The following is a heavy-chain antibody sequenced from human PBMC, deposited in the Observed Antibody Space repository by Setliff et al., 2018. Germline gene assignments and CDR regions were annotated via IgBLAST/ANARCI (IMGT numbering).Heavy chain of an antibody. CDR1: GASITSGGFY. CDR3: ARSPSSGAYWNPRPFYSDY. D-gene: IGHD1-26*01. J-gene: IGHJ4*02. CDR2: ISPSGST. Sequence: PSETLSLTCSVSGASITSGGFYWTWIRQPAGKGLEWIGHISPSGSTTYNPSVKSRVTISLDTSKNHFSLKLDSVTAADTVLYYCARSPSSGAYWNPRPFYSDYWARGTLVTVSS. V-gene: IGHV4-61*09.